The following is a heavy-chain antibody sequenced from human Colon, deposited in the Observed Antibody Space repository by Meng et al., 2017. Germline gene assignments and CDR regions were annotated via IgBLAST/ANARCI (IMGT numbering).Heavy chain of an antibody. J-gene: IGHJ4*02. CDR3: ASFGSSDWSARSSNNYFDY. Sequence: SETLSLTCSVSGASISSYYWSWIRQPPGKGLEWIGYIYYSGSTTYNPSLKSRVTILVDTSKNQFSLKLSSVTAADTAVYYCASFGSSDWSARSSNNYFDYWGQGTLVTVSS. D-gene: IGHD6-19*01. CDR1: GASISSYY. CDR2: IYYSGST. V-gene: IGHV4-59*01.